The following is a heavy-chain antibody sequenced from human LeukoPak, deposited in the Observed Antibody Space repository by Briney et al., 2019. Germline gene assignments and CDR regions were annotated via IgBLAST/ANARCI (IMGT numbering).Heavy chain of an antibody. CDR1: GFTFSSYA. Sequence: GGSLRLSCAASGFTFSSYAMHWVRQAPGKGLEWVAVISYDGSNEYYADSVKGRFTISRDNSKNTLYLQMNSLRAEDTAVYYCARGLRTLNYDFWSGYFDYWGQGTLVTVSS. CDR2: ISYDGSNE. D-gene: IGHD3-3*01. CDR3: ARGLRTLNYDFWSGYFDY. J-gene: IGHJ4*02. V-gene: IGHV3-30-3*01.